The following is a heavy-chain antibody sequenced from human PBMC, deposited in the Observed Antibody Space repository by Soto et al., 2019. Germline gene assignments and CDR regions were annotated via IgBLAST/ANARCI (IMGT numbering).Heavy chain of an antibody. Sequence: PGGPLRLSCAASGFTFSNAWMSWVRQAPGKGLEWVGRIKSKTDGGTTDYAAPVKGRFTISRDDSKNTLYLQMNSLKTEDTAVYYCTIAYYYDSSGYYGWDYWGQGTLVTVSS. CDR1: GFTFSNAW. J-gene: IGHJ4*02. CDR3: TIAYYYDSSGYYGWDY. V-gene: IGHV3-15*01. D-gene: IGHD3-22*01. CDR2: IKSKTDGGTT.